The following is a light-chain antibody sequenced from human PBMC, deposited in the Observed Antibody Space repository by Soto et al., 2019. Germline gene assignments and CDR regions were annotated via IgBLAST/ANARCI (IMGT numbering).Light chain of an antibody. V-gene: IGKV3-15*01. J-gene: IGKJ3*01. CDR1: QSVSSN. CDR3: QQYDSRPPLFT. CDR2: VTS. Sequence: EIIMTQSPATLSVSPAERATVSCRASQSVSSNLAWSRQRPGQAPRLLIYVTSNRAPGIPDRFSRSGSGTEFTLTISRIQSEDFAVYYCQQYDSRPPLFTFGPGTKVDLK.